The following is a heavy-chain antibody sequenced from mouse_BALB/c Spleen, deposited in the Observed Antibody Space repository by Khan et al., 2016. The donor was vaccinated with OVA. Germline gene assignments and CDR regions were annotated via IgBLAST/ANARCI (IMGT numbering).Heavy chain of an antibody. Sequence: QVQLKESGPGLVAPSQSLSITCTASGFSLTSYCVHWVRQPPGKGLEWLGVIWAGGSTNNYSAFMSILSISKDKSKSQVYLKMNSLQTDDTAMYYCARLENKWGQGTTLTVSS. CDR1: GFSLTSYC. V-gene: IGHV2-9*02. CDR3: ARLENK. CDR2: IWAGGST. J-gene: IGHJ2*01.